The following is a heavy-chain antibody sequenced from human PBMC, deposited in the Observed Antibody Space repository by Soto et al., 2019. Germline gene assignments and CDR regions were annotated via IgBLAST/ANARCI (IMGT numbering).Heavy chain of an antibody. J-gene: IGHJ5*02. CDR3: ARDQVPIAVAGTGDWFDP. V-gene: IGHV4-59*11. D-gene: IGHD6-19*01. CDR1: GDFISSHY. CDR2: ISYSGNT. Sequence: LEILSLTCTVSGDFISSHYWSWIRQPPGKGLEWIGYISYSGNTNYSPSLKSRVTVSVDKSKNQFSLKLSSVTAADTAVYYCARDQVPIAVAGTGDWFDPWGQGTLVTVSS.